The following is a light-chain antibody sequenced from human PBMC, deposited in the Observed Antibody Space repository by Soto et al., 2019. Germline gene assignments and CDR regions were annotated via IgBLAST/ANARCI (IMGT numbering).Light chain of an antibody. V-gene: IGKV1-39*01. CDR3: QQSYSTPRT. CDR1: QSISSY. Sequence: DIHMTQSPSSLSASVVDIVTITCLASQSISSYLNWYQQKPGKVPKLLIYAASSLQSGVPSRFSGSASGTDFTLTISSLQPEDFATYYCQQSYSTPRTFGQGTKVDIK. J-gene: IGKJ1*01. CDR2: AAS.